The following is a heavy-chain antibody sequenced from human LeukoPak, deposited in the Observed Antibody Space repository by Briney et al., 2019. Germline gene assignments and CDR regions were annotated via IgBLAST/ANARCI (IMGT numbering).Heavy chain of an antibody. CDR1: GPGSFIGYY. V-gene: IGHV4-34*01. CDR2: INHSGST. CDR3: ARAHVLRFFRPYGYYYMDV. J-gene: IGHJ6*03. Sequence: LSETLSLTCAVSGPGSFIGYYWSWIRQPPGKGLEWIGEINHSGSTNYNPSLKSRVTISVDTSKNQFSLKLSSVTAADTAVYYCARAHVLRFFRPYGYYYMDVWGKGTTVTVSS. D-gene: IGHD3-3*01.